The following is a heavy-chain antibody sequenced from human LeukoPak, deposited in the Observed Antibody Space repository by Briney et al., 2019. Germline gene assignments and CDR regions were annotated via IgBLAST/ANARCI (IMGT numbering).Heavy chain of an antibody. CDR1: GFTFSSYG. V-gene: IGHV3-30*02. Sequence: GGSLRLSCAASGFTFSSYGMHWVRQAPGKGLEWVAFIRYDGSNKYYADSVKGRFTVSRDNSKNTLYLQMKSLRAEDTAVYYCARDDYGYFQHWGQGTLVTVSS. J-gene: IGHJ1*01. CDR3: ARDDYGYFQH. CDR2: IRYDGSNK. D-gene: IGHD4-17*01.